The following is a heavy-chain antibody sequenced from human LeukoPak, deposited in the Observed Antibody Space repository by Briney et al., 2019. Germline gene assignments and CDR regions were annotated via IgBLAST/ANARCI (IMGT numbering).Heavy chain of an antibody. CDR3: AKDRNWVSDY. Sequence: GGSLRLSCAASGFTFSGYSMNWVRQAPGKGLEWVSYISSSSSTIYYADSVKGRFTISRDNAKNTLYLQMNSLRAEDTAVYYCAKDRNWVSDYWGQGTLVTVSS. CDR1: GFTFSGYS. V-gene: IGHV3-48*01. CDR2: ISSSSSTI. D-gene: IGHD6-13*01. J-gene: IGHJ4*02.